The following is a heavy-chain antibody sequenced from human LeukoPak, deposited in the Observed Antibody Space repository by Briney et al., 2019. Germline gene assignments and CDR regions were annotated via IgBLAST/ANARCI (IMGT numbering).Heavy chain of an antibody. CDR2: ISSSGIYT. CDR1: GFTFSSYS. CDR3: ARHHMDAFDI. J-gene: IGHJ3*02. V-gene: IGHV3-21*01. Sequence: PGGSLRLSCAASGFTFSSYSMNWVRQAPGKGLEWVSCISSSGIYTYYADSVKGRLTISRDNADNSLYLQMNSLRAEDTAVYYCARHHMDAFDIWGQGTTVIVSS.